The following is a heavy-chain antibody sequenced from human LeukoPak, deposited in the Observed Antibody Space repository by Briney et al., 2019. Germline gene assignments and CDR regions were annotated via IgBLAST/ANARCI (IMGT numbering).Heavy chain of an antibody. CDR2: IYSGGST. CDR1: RSTVSSNY. J-gene: IGHJ4*02. CDR3: ARVSGSYYFDY. D-gene: IGHD1-26*01. V-gene: IGHV3-53*01. Sequence: GGSLRLSCAASRSTVSSNYMSWVRQAPGKGLEWVSVIYSGGSTYYADSVKGRFTISRDNSKNTLYLQMNSLRAEDTAVYYCARVSGSYYFDYWGQGTLVTVSS.